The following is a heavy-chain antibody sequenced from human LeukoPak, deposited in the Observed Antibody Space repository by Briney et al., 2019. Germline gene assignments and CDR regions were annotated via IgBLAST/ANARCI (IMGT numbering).Heavy chain of an antibody. Sequence: SETLSLTCTVSGGSISSYYWSWIRQPPGKGLEWIGYIYYSGSTNYNPSLKSRVTISVDTSKNQFSLKLSSVTAADTAVYYCARAPPGEDSSSWYSPGPRGYYYYYGMDVWGQGTTVTVSS. V-gene: IGHV4-59*01. CDR3: ARAPPGEDSSSWYSPGPRGYYYYYGMDV. J-gene: IGHJ6*02. CDR1: GGSISSYY. D-gene: IGHD6-13*01. CDR2: IYYSGST.